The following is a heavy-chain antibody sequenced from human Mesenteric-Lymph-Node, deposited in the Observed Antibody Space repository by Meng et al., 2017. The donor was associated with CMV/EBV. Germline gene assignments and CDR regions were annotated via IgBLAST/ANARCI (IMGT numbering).Heavy chain of an antibody. V-gene: IGHV1-2*02. Sequence: ASGYTFTGYYMHWVRQAPGQGLEWMGWINPNSGGTNYAQKFQGRVTMTRDTSISTAYMELSRLRSDDTAVYYCARDPPDAFRFGELSYWGQGTLVPSPQ. CDR2: INPNSGGT. CDR1: GYTFTGYY. CDR3: ARDPPDAFRFGELSY. J-gene: IGHJ4*02. D-gene: IGHD3-10*01.